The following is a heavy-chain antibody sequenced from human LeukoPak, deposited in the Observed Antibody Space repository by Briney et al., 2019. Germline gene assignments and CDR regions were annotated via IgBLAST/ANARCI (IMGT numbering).Heavy chain of an antibody. Sequence: PGEPLKFSCKGYGYSFTSQWIGWVRQMPGKGLEWMGIIYPGDSVTKYSPSFQGQVTISADKSISTPYLQWSSLKAADTAMYYCARVGMGVTSDAFDSWGEGTKVTVSS. CDR3: ARVGMGVTSDAFDS. CDR2: IYPGDSVT. V-gene: IGHV5-51*01. D-gene: IGHD5-24*01. J-gene: IGHJ3*02. CDR1: GYSFTSQW.